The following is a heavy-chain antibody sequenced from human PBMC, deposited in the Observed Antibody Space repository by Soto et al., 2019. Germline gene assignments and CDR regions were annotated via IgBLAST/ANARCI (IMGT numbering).Heavy chain of an antibody. J-gene: IGHJ6*02. Sequence: ASVNVSCKSSGYPFTRYSIRWVRQAPGQGLEWMGWTSGYNGDTEYSKNFQGRLTMTIDTSTTTASMELRSLRSDDTAVYYCARASLTIFGAPYGMDVWGQGTSVTVSS. CDR3: ARASLTIFGAPYGMDV. CDR1: GYPFTRYS. CDR2: TSGYNGDT. D-gene: IGHD3-3*01. V-gene: IGHV1-18*04.